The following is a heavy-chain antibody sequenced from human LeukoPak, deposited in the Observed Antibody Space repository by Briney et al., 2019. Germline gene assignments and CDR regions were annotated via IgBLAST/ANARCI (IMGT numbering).Heavy chain of an antibody. Sequence: SETLSLTCTVSGGSVSSSSYYWGWIRQPPGKGLEWIGSIYYSGSTYYNPSLKSRVTISVDTSKNQFSLKLSSVTAADTAVYYCARGSVYSCGWVDYWGQGTLVTVSS. D-gene: IGHD6-19*01. CDR1: GGSVSSSSYY. J-gene: IGHJ4*02. CDR2: IYYSGST. CDR3: ARGSVYSCGWVDY. V-gene: IGHV4-39*07.